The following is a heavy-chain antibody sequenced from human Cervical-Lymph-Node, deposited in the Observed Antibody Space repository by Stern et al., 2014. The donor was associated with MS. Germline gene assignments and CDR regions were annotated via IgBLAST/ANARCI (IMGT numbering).Heavy chain of an antibody. CDR2: IDTNTGKP. CDR1: GYTFMNYG. J-gene: IGHJ4*02. CDR3: ARVLDTSMIRGNSYCDS. D-gene: IGHD5-18*01. V-gene: IGHV7-4-1*01. Sequence: QVQLVQSGSELKKPGASVRVTCKASGYTFMNYGINWVRQAPGQGLEWMGWIDTNTGKPTYAQGFIGRFVFSLDFSVSTAFLSIRRLQTEDTAVYYCARVLDTSMIRGNSYCDSWGQGPLVTVSS.